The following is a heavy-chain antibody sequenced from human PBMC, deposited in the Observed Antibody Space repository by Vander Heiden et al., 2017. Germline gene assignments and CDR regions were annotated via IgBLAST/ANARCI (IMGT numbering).Heavy chain of an antibody. CDR1: GYTFTGYY. CDR2: INPNSGGT. Sequence: QVQLVQSGAEVKKPGASVKVSCKASGYTFTGYYMHWVRQAPGQGLEWMGWINPNSGGTNYAQKFQGRVTMTRDTSISTAYMELSRLRSDDTAVYYCARVHGTVFAGSGWYYFDYWGQGTLVTVSS. D-gene: IGHD6-19*01. J-gene: IGHJ4*02. V-gene: IGHV1-2*02. CDR3: ARVHGTVFAGSGWYYFDY.